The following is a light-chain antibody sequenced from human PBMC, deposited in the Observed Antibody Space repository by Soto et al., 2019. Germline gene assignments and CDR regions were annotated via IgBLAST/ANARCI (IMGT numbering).Light chain of an antibody. V-gene: IGKV3-15*01. CDR2: GAS. CDR3: QQNYISPHT. CDR1: QNLRSG. Sequence: VRTHSPATLSVSPGERATLSCRASQNLRSGLAWYQQKPGQAPKLLIYGASSRETGIPARFSGSGSGTDFTLTISSLQPEDFATYYCQQNYISPHTFGQGTQLEIK. J-gene: IGKJ5*01.